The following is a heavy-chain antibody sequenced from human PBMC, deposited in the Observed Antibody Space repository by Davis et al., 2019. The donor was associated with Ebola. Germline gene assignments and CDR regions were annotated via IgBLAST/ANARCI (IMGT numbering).Heavy chain of an antibody. CDR3: ARDPGVVNYYGMDV. V-gene: IGHV3-23*01. D-gene: IGHD3-3*01. CDR2: ISGSGGST. CDR1: GFTFSSYA. J-gene: IGHJ6*04. Sequence: GESLKISCAASGFTFSSYAMSWVRQAPGKGLEWVSAISGSGGSTYYADSVKGRFTISRDNSKNTLYLQMNSLRAEDTAVYYCARDPGVVNYYGMDVWGKGTTVTVSS.